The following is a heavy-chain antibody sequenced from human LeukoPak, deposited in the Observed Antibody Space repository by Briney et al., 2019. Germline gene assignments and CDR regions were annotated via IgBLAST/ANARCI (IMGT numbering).Heavy chain of an antibody. CDR2: INHSGST. Sequence: SETLSLTCAVYGGSFSGYYWSWIRQPPEKGLEWIGEINHSGSTNYNPSLKSRVTISVDTSKNQFSLKLSSVTAADTAVYYCARHKIRRYSYGPGAFDIWGQGTMVTVSS. D-gene: IGHD5-18*01. V-gene: IGHV4-34*01. CDR3: ARHKIRRYSYGPGAFDI. J-gene: IGHJ3*02. CDR1: GGSFSGYY.